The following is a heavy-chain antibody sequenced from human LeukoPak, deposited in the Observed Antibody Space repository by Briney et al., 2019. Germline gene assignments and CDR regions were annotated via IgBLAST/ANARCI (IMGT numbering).Heavy chain of an antibody. D-gene: IGHD5-18*01. Sequence: GGSLRLSCAASRFTFSSYAMGWVRQAPGKGLEWVSAIGVSGTSTYYADSVKGRFTISRDNAKNSLYLQMNSLRAEDTAVYYCASYRWWGQGTLVTVSS. CDR3: ASYRW. V-gene: IGHV3-23*01. J-gene: IGHJ4*02. CDR1: RFTFSSYA. CDR2: IGVSGTST.